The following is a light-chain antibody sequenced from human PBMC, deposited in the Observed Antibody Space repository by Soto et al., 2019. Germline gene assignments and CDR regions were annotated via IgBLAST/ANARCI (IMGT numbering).Light chain of an antibody. CDR2: LNSAGSH. CDR1: SGHSSYA. Sequence: QSVLTQSPSASASLGPSVKLTCTLSSGHSSYAIAWHQQQPEQGPRYLMKLNSAGSHSKGDGIRDRFSGSSSGAERYLTMSRLQSEDEADYNCQTWGTAIPWVFGGGTKLTVL. V-gene: IGLV4-69*01. CDR3: QTWGTAIPWV. J-gene: IGLJ3*02.